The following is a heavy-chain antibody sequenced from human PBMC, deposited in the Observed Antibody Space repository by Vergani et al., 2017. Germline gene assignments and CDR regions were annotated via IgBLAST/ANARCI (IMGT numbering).Heavy chain of an antibody. D-gene: IGHD2-15*01. CDR1: GFTFSSYG. J-gene: IGHJ6*02. CDR3: ARGGYCSGGSCYSGYYYYGMDV. CDR2: IWYDGSNK. V-gene: IGHV3-33*01. Sequence: QVQLVESGGGVVQPGRSLRLSCAASGFTFSSYGMHWVRQAPGKGLEWVAVIWYDGSNKYYADSVKGRFTISRDNSKNTLYLQMNSLRAEDTAVYYCARGGYCSGGSCYSGYYYYGMDVWGQGP.